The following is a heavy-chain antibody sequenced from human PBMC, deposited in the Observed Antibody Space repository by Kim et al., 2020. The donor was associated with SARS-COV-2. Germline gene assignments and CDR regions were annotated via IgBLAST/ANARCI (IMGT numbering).Heavy chain of an antibody. CDR3: ARGKEDILTGYYPWFDQ. V-gene: IGHV4-34*01. Sequence: SETLSLTCAVHGESFSDHYWTWIRQSPERGLEWIGEVHHSGRTTYNPSLKSRVTMSIDTSKKHFSLSLTSVTAADMAVYYCARGKEDILTGYYPWFDQWGQGTLVTVSS. D-gene: IGHD3-9*01. J-gene: IGHJ5*02. CDR2: VHHSGRT. CDR1: GESFSDHY.